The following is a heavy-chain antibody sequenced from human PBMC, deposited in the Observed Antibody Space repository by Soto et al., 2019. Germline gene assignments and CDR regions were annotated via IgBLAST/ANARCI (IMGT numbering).Heavy chain of an antibody. CDR2: ISAYNGNT. Sequence: ASVKVSCKASGYTFTSYGISWVRQAPGQGLEWMGWISAYNGNTNYAQKLQGRVTMTTDTSTSTAYMELRSLRSDDTAVYYCARDSKRFFEYYYYMDVWGKGTTVTVSS. V-gene: IGHV1-18*01. D-gene: IGHD3-3*01. CDR1: GYTFTSYG. CDR3: ARDSKRFFEYYYYMDV. J-gene: IGHJ6*03.